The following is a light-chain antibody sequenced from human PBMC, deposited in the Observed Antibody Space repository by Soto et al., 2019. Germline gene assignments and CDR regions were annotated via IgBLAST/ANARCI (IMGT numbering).Light chain of an antibody. CDR1: SSDVGGYNY. CDR2: DVS. CDR3: SSYTGTSTYV. J-gene: IGLJ1*01. V-gene: IGLV2-14*01. Sequence: QSALTQPASVSGSPGQSITISCTGTSSDVGGYNYVSWYQQHPGKAPKLMNYDVSNRPSGISNRFSGSKSGNTASLTISGLQAEDEADYYCSSYTGTSTYVFGAGTKLTVL.